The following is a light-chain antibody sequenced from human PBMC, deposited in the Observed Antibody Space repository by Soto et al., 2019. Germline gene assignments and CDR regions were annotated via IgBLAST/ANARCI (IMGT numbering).Light chain of an antibody. V-gene: IGKV3-11*01. Sequence: EIVLTQSPATLSLSPGERATLSCRASQSISNSLAWYQQEPGQAPRLLIYDASNRATGIPARFSGSGSGTDFTLTVSGLAPEDSAVYYCQQRGEWPPGATFGQGTRLE. J-gene: IGKJ5*01. CDR2: DAS. CDR3: QQRGEWPPGAT. CDR1: QSISNS.